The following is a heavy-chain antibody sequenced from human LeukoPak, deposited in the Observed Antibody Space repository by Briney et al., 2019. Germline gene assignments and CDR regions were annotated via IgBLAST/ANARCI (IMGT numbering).Heavy chain of an antibody. CDR1: RYGFTSYW. CDR3: SRPDCSTTRCYGDYYYYAMNV. CDR2: IDPSDSYT. D-gene: IGHD2-2*01. Sequence: GESLKISCQGSRYGFTSYWINWVRQMPGKGLEWMGRIDPSDSYTNYSPSFQGHVTISADKSINTAYLQWSSLKASDTAMYYCSRPDCSTTRCYGDYYYYAMNVWGQGTTVTVSS. J-gene: IGHJ6*02. V-gene: IGHV5-10-1*01.